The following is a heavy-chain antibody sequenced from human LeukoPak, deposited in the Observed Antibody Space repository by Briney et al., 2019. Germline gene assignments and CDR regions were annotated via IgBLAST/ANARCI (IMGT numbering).Heavy chain of an antibody. V-gene: IGHV3-9*01. CDR2: IAWNSGNT. Sequence: GGSLRLSCAASGFTFDNYAMHWVRQAPGKGLEWVSGIAWNSGNTGFADSVKGRFTVSRDNAENSLYLEMNSLTPEDTAFYFCAKDMNSYGSGSSYNPWGPFDSWGQETLVTVSS. CDR3: AKDMNSYGSGSSYNPWGPFDS. CDR1: GFTFDNYA. D-gene: IGHD3-10*01. J-gene: IGHJ4*02.